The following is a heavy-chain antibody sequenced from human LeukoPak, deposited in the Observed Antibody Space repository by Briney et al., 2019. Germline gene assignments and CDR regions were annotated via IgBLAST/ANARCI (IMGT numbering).Heavy chain of an antibody. Sequence: GGSLRLSCAASGFTFSNHWVHWVRQAPGKGLMWVSRINRDGSRTDYADSVKGRFTISRDDAKNTLYLQVNSLRAEDTAVYFCARGGSDTAMAHDYWGQGTLVTVSS. CDR2: INRDGSRT. D-gene: IGHD5-18*01. J-gene: IGHJ4*02. V-gene: IGHV3-74*01. CDR3: ARGGSDTAMAHDY. CDR1: GFTFSNHW.